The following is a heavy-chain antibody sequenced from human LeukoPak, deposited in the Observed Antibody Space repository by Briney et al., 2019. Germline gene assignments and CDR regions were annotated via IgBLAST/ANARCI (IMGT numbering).Heavy chain of an antibody. Sequence: SETLSLTCTVSGGSISSSSYYWDWIRQPPGKGLEWIGSIYYSGSTYFNPSLKSRVTISLDTSKTQLSLKLTSVTAADTAVYYCARGRRDGYTLYYMDVWGKGTTVTVSS. CDR3: ARGRRDGYTLYYMDV. J-gene: IGHJ6*03. V-gene: IGHV4-39*07. CDR2: IYYSGST. D-gene: IGHD5-24*01. CDR1: GGSISSSSYY.